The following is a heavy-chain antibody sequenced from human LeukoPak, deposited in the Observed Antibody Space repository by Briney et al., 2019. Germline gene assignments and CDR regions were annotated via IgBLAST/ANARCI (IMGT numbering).Heavy chain of an antibody. CDR3: ATQPNWGLNFDY. V-gene: IGHV3-23*01. D-gene: IGHD7-27*01. Sequence: GGSLRLSCAASGFTFSSYAMSWVRQAPGKGLEWVSAISGSGGSTYYADSVKGRFTISRDNSKNTLYLQMNSLRAEDTAVYYCATQPNWGLNFDYWGQGTLVTVSS. CDR1: GFTFSSYA. CDR2: ISGSGGST. J-gene: IGHJ4*02.